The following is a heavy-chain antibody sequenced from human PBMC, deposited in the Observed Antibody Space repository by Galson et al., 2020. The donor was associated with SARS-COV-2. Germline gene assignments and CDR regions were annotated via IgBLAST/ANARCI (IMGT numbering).Heavy chain of an antibody. Sequence: ETSETLSLTCTVSGGSIRSYYWSWIRQSPGKGLEWIGYIYYIGGTNYNPSLKSRVSISVDTSKNQFSLNLTSVTAADTAVFYCATSYSSGWYAFDYCGRGALVTVSS. CDR2: IYYIGGT. V-gene: IGHV4-59*01. D-gene: IGHD6-19*01. CDR1: GGSIRSYY. CDR3: ATSYSSGWYAFDY. J-gene: IGHJ4*02.